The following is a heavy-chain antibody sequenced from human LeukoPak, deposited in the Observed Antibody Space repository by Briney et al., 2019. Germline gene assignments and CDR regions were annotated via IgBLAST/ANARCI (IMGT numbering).Heavy chain of an antibody. J-gene: IGHJ4*02. D-gene: IGHD2/OR15-2a*01. V-gene: IGHV4-4*07. CDR2: IYASGST. CDR1: GGSISNYC. CDR3: ARDFYGDDGHHPFDY. Sequence: SETLSLTCSVSGGSISNYCWNWIRQPAGKGLEWIGRIYASGSTNYNPSLKSRVTISMDKSKNHFSLNLKSVTAADTGFYYCARDFYGDDGHHPFDYWGQGIQVTVSS.